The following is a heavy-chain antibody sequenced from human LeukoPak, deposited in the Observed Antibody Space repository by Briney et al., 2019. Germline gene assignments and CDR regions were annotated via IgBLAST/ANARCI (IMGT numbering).Heavy chain of an antibody. CDR2: INTDGSTT. Sequence: TGGSLRLSCAASGFTFTTYWMHWVRQAPGKGLVWVSRINTDGSTTTYADSVKGRFTISRDNAKNTLYLQMNSLRAEDTAAYYCARGGDYASGSPGDYWGHGTLVTVSS. V-gene: IGHV3-74*01. CDR3: ARGGDYASGSPGDY. CDR1: GFTFTTYW. J-gene: IGHJ4*01. D-gene: IGHD3-10*01.